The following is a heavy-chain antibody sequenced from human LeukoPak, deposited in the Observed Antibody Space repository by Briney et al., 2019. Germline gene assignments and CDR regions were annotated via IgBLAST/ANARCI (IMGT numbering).Heavy chain of an antibody. J-gene: IGHJ4*02. CDR1: GFTFSSYA. V-gene: IGHV3-23*01. Sequence: GGSLRLSCAAPGFTFSSYAMSWVRQAPGKGLEWVSAISGSGGSTYYADSVKGRFTISRDNSKNTLYLQMNSLRAEDTAVYYCAAPRLYYDFWSGYYWGQGTLVTVSS. D-gene: IGHD3-3*01. CDR2: ISGSGGST. CDR3: AAPRLYYDFWSGYY.